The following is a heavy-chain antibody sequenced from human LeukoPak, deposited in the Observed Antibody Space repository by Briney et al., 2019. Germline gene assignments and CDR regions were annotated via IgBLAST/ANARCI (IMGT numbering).Heavy chain of an antibody. CDR1: GFTFSSYA. CDR2: ISYDGSNK. CDR3: AREYYDILTGYYIGWFDP. V-gene: IGHV3-30-3*01. D-gene: IGHD3-9*01. Sequence: PGRSLRLSCAASGFTFSSYAMHWVRQAPGKGLEWVAVISYDGSNKYYADSVKGRFTISRDNSKNTLYLQMNSLRAEDTAVYYCAREYYDILTGYYIGWFDPWGQGTLVTVSS. J-gene: IGHJ5*02.